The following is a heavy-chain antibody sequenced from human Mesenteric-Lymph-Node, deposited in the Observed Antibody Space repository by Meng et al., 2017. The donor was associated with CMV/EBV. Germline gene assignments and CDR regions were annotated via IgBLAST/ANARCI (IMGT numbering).Heavy chain of an antibody. D-gene: IGHD4-11*01. CDR3: SRERGSNYAFDS. Sequence: TVTAGSISSAGYYWSWIRQHPEKGLEWIGYIYYNGNTYYNPSLKSRVTISVDTSENQFSLKLTSVTAADTALYYCSRERGSNYAFDSWGQGTLVTVSS. CDR2: IYYNGNT. J-gene: IGHJ4*02. CDR1: AGSISSAGYY. V-gene: IGHV4-31*03.